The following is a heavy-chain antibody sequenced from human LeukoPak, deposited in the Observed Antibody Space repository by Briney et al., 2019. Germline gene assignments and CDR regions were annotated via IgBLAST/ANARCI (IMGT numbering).Heavy chain of an antibody. CDR2: IYSGGST. D-gene: IGHD6-13*01. CDR3: AKDPRIAAAGYFDY. CDR1: GFTVSSNY. J-gene: IGHJ4*02. V-gene: IGHV3-66*01. Sequence: GGSLRLSCAASGFTVSSNYMSWVRQAPGKGLEWVSVIYSGGSTYYADSVKGRFTISRDNSKNTLYLQMNSLRAEDTAVYYCAKDPRIAAAGYFDYWGQGTLVTVSS.